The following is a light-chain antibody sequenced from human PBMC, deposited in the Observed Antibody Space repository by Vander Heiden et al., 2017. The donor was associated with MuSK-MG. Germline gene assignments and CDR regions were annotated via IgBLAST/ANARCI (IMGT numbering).Light chain of an antibody. V-gene: IGKV1-39*01. CDR3: QQSYSTPYT. CDR1: QSIRNY. J-gene: IGKJ2*01. CDR2: AAS. Sequence: DIQMTQSPPSLSASVGDRVTITCRTSQSIRNYLHWYQQQPGKAPNLLIYAASSLQSGVPSRFSGSGSGTDFTLTISSLQPEDFATYYCQQSYSTPYTFGQGTKLEIK.